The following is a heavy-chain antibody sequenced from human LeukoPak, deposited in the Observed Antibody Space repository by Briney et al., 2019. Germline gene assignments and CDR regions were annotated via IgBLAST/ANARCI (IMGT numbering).Heavy chain of an antibody. CDR3: ARARRTSYLRY. V-gene: IGHV3-48*03. J-gene: IGHJ4*02. D-gene: IGHD2-2*01. Sequence: GGSLRLSCAASGFSFSSYEMNWVRQAPGKGLEWVSYISSSGSTIYYADSVKGRFTISRDNAKNSLYLQMNSLRAEDTAVYYCARARRTSYLRYWGQGTLVTVSS. CDR1: GFSFSSYE. CDR2: ISSSGSTI.